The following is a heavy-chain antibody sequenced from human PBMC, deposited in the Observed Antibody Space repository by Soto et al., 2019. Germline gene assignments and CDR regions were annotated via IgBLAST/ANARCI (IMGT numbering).Heavy chain of an antibody. D-gene: IGHD3-22*01. CDR2: IYPGDSDT. J-gene: IGHJ3*02. V-gene: IGHV5-51*01. Sequence: GESLKISCKGSGYSFTSYWIGWVRQMPGKGLEWMGIIYPGDSDTRYSPSFQGQVTISADKSISTAYLQWSSLKASDTAMYYCARRRMNYYDSSGPQGDAFDIWGQGTMVTVSS. CDR3: ARRRMNYYDSSGPQGDAFDI. CDR1: GYSFTSYW.